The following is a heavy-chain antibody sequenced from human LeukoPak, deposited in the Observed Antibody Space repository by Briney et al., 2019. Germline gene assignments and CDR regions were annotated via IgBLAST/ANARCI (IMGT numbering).Heavy chain of an antibody. V-gene: IGHV3-7*01. CDR3: ARTTKRMGSYGYPAY. CDR2: IKPDGSEK. D-gene: IGHD5-18*01. J-gene: IGHJ4*02. Sequence: PGGSLRLSCAASGFTFSSYWMSWVRQAPGKGLEWVANIKPDGSEKYYVDSVKGRFTISRDNAKNSLFLQMNSLRAEDTAVYCCARTTKRMGSYGYPAYWGQGTLVTVSS. CDR1: GFTFSSYW.